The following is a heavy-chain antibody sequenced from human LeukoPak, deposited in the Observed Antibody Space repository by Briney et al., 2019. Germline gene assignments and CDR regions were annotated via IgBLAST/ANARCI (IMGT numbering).Heavy chain of an antibody. CDR3: ARGLDRSKTGY. D-gene: IGHD2-2*03. CDR2: ISFSGTT. Sequence: SETLSLTCTVSGGSVSNYYWTWIRQPPGKGLEWIGYISFSGTTNYNPSLKSRVTISVDTSKNQFSLKLTSVTAADTAVYYCARGLDRSKTGYWGQGSLVTVSS. CDR1: GGSVSNYY. V-gene: IGHV4-59*02. J-gene: IGHJ4*02.